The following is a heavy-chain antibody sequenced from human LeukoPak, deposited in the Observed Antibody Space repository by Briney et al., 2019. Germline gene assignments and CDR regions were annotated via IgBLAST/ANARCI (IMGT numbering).Heavy chain of an antibody. CDR1: GFTFSDYY. CDR2: ISSSGSTI. V-gene: IGHV3-11*04. J-gene: IGHJ4*02. D-gene: IGHD3-3*01. Sequence: GGSLRLSCAASGFTFSDYYMSWIRQAPGKGLERVSYISSSGSTIYYADSVKGRFTISRDNAKNSLYLQMNSLRAEDTAVYYCAREGVHYYDFWSGLGYFDYWGQGTLVTVSS. CDR3: AREGVHYYDFWSGLGYFDY.